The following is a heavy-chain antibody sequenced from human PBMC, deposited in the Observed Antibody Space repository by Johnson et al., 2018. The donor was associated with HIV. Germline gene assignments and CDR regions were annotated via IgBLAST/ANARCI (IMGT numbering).Heavy chain of an antibody. CDR1: GFTFSDYY. V-gene: IGHV3-11*04. J-gene: IGHJ3*02. CDR2: ISSSGITI. Sequence: QVYLVESGGGLVKPGGSLRLSCAASGFTFSDYYMNWIRQAPGTGLEWVSYISSSGITIYYAESVKGRFTISRDNAKNSLSLLMNSLRPEDTAVYYCARDSTPWCGDYVVYAFDIWGQGTMVTVSS. D-gene: IGHD4-17*01. CDR3: ARDSTPWCGDYVVYAFDI.